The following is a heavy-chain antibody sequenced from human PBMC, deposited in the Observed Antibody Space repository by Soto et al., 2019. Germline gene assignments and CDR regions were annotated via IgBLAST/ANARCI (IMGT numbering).Heavy chain of an antibody. CDR1: GGTFSSNT. CDR3: ASKAAGGGDCYACDS. D-gene: IGHD2-21*02. CDR2: IIPIFGTA. Sequence: QVQLVQSGAEVKKPGSSVTISCKASGGTFSSNTINCVRQSAGQGLERMGGIIPIFGTANYAQKFQGRVTITADKSTNTAYMELSSLTSEDTAVYYCASKAAGGGDCYACDSWGQGTLVTVSS. J-gene: IGHJ4*02. V-gene: IGHV1-69*06.